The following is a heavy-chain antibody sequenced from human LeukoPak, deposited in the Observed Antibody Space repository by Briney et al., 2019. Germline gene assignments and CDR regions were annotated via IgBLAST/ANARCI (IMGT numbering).Heavy chain of an antibody. V-gene: IGHV3-23*01. CDR3: AKDYGPLSSY. D-gene: IGHD4-17*01. CDR1: GGSISSYY. J-gene: IGHJ4*02. CDR2: ISGSGGST. Sequence: ETLSLTCTVSGGSISSYYWSWIRQPPGKGLEWVSAISGSGGSTYYADSVKGRFTISRDNSKNTLYLQMNSLRAEDTALYYCAKDYGPLSSYWGQGTLVTVSS.